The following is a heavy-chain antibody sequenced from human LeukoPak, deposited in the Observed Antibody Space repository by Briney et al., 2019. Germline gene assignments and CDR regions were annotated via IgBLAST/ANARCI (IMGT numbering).Heavy chain of an antibody. J-gene: IGHJ2*01. CDR2: INHSGST. Sequence: SETLSLTCAVYGGSFSGYYWSWIRQPPGKGLEWIGEINHSGSTNYNPSLKSRVTISVDTSKNQFSLKLSSVTAADTAVYYCARDPTARRGYSRYFDLWGRGTLVTVSS. D-gene: IGHD5-12*01. CDR1: GGSFSGYY. CDR3: ARDPTARRGYSRYFDL. V-gene: IGHV4-34*01.